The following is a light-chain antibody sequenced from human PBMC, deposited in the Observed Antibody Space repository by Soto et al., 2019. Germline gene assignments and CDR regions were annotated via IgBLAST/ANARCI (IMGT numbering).Light chain of an antibody. CDR3: AAWDDSLNGHVV. Sequence: QSVLTQPPSASGPPGQRVTISCAGSSSNIGRNTVNWYHQLPGAAPKLLIYSNNQRPSGVPDRFSGSKSGTSASLAIGGLQSEDEADYYCAAWDDSLNGHVVFGGGTKLTVL. V-gene: IGLV1-44*01. J-gene: IGLJ2*01. CDR1: SSNIGRNT. CDR2: SNN.